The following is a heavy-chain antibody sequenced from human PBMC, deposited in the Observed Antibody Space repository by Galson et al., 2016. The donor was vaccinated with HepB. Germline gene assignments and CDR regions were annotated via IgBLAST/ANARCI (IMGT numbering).Heavy chain of an antibody. D-gene: IGHD5-24*01. CDR1: GGSINSNNW. Sequence: ETLSLTCAVSGGSINSNNWRNWVRQPPGKGLEWIGEIYQSGTTHYNSSLKSRVTISIDNSKNQFSLRMTSVTAADTAVYYCSGGELARGFDPWGQGSLVTVSS. CDR2: IYQSGTT. J-gene: IGHJ5*02. V-gene: IGHV4-4*02. CDR3: SGGELARGFDP.